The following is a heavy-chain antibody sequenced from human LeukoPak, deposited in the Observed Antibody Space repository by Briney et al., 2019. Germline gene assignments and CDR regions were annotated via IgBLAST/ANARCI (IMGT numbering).Heavy chain of an antibody. CDR1: GFTFSSYA. Sequence: GGSLRLSCAASGFTFSSYAMSWVRQAPGKGLEWVSAISGSGGSTYYADSVKGRFTISRDNSKNTLYLQMNSLRAEDTAVYYRAKDGLQWLVGDFDYWGQGTLVTVSS. J-gene: IGHJ4*02. D-gene: IGHD6-19*01. CDR3: AKDGLQWLVGDFDY. V-gene: IGHV3-23*01. CDR2: ISGSGGST.